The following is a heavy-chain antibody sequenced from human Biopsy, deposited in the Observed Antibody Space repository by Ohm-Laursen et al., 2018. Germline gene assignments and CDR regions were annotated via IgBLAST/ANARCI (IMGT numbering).Heavy chain of an antibody. V-gene: IGHV4-34*08. Sequence: GTLSLTCVVFGRTFSDYRWTWIRQPPGKGLEWIGQINQSGSTNYNPSLKSRVTISADASKYEFSLRLTSVTAADTAVYYCAKHGSGWTGDDAFHIWGQGTMVTVSS. D-gene: IGHD6-19*01. CDR3: AKHGSGWTGDDAFHI. CDR1: GRTFSDYR. CDR2: INQSGST. J-gene: IGHJ3*02.